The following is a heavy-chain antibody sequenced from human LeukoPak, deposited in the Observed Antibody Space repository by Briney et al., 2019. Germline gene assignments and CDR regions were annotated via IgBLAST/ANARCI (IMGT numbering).Heavy chain of an antibody. CDR2: INHSGST. V-gene: IGHV4-34*01. D-gene: IGHD5-18*01. CDR3: ARVKAVDSYGFLPTYFDY. J-gene: IGHJ4*02. Sequence: SETLSLTCAVYGGSFSGYYWSWIRQPPGKGLEWIGEINHSGSTYYNPSLKSRVTISVDTSKNRFSLKLSSVTAADTAVYYCARVKAVDSYGFLPTYFDYWGQGTLVTVSS. CDR1: GGSFSGYY.